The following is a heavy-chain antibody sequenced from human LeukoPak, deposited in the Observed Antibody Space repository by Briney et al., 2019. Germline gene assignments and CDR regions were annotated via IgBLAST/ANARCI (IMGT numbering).Heavy chain of an antibody. CDR2: IVVGSGNT. Sequence: SVKVSCKASGFTFTSSAMQWVRQARGQRLEWIGWIVVGSGNTNYAQKSQERVTITRDMSTSTAYMELSSLRSEDTAMYYCARTYSSSWSYCDSWGQGTLVTVSS. D-gene: IGHD6-13*01. V-gene: IGHV1-58*02. CDR3: ARTYSSSWSYCDS. CDR1: GFTFTSSA. J-gene: IGHJ4*02.